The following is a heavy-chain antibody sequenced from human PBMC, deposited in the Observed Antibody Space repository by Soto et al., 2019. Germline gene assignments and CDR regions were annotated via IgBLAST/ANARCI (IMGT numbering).Heavy chain of an antibody. J-gene: IGHJ4*02. CDR2: ISWNRETI. CDR3: VRTIQPGTTTYFDY. CDR1: GFTFSNFG. Sequence: GGSLRLSCAASGFTFSNFGMHWVRQAPGKGLEWVSSISWNRETIDYADSVKGRFTISRDNAKSSLFLQMNSLRPDDTALYYCVRTIQPGTTTYFDYWGQGTLVTVSS. D-gene: IGHD1-1*01. V-gene: IGHV3-9*01.